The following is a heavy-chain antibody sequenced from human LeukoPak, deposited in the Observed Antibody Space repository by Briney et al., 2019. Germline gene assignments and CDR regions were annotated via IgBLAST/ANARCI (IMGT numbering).Heavy chain of an antibody. CDR2: MNPNSCNT. J-gene: IGHJ4*02. CDR1: GYTFTSYD. D-gene: IGHD4-23*01. V-gene: IGHV1-8*01. Sequence: ASVKVSCKASGYTFTSYDINWVRQATGQGLEGMGWMNPNSCNTGYVQKFQGRVTMTRNTSISTAYMELSSLRSEDTAVYYCARGRRDYGGKPLSYWGQGTLVTVSS. CDR3: ARGRRDYGGKPLSY.